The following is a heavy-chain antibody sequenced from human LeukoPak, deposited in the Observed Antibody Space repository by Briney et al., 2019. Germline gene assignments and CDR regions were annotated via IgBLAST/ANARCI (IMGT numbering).Heavy chain of an antibody. D-gene: IGHD6-13*01. Sequence: GGSLRLSCSASGFTFSRYAMHWVRQAPGKGLEYVSAISTNGGVTYYADSVKGRFTISRDNSKNTLYLEMSSLRVEDTAVCYCVKDVSSTYYYFDYWGQGTLVTVSS. CDR1: GFTFSRYA. CDR3: VKDVSSTYYYFDY. J-gene: IGHJ4*02. V-gene: IGHV3-64D*09. CDR2: ISTNGGVT.